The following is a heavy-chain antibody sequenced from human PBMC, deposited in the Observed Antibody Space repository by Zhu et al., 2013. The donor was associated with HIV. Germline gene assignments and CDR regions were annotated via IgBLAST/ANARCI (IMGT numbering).Heavy chain of an antibody. CDR1: GYTFSDYY. D-gene: IGHD3-22*01. CDR2: INPTSGGT. Sequence: QVQLVQSGAEVRMPGASLKVSCKPSGYTFSDYYIHWLRQAPGQGLEWMGWINPTSGGTNYAQKFQGRVTMTRDTSISTAYMELSRLRSDDTAVYYCSESTAVLYDSDYYYLVPLYYYYVWTSGPRVPRSPSPQ. J-gene: IGHJ6*04. V-gene: IGHV1-2*02. CDR3: SESTAVLYDSDYYYLVPLYYYYVWTS.